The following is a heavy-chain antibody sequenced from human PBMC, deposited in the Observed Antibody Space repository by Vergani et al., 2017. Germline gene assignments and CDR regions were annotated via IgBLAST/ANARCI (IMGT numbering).Heavy chain of an antibody. V-gene: IGHV3-48*01. Sequence: EVRLVESGGGLLQPGTSLRLSCSASGFTFGVSNMNWVRQAPGKGLELVSSISGSSRTIFYADSVKGRFTISRDNAKNSLFLQMSSLRVEDTAVYYCAREIAGNVMASWGQGTLVTVSS. CDR3: AREIAGNVMAS. D-gene: IGHD4-23*01. CDR1: GFTFGVSN. CDR2: ISGSSRTI. J-gene: IGHJ5*02.